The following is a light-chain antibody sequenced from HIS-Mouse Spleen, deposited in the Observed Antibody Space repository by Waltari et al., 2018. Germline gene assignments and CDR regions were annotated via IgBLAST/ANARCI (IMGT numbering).Light chain of an antibody. J-gene: IGLJ3*02. Sequence: QPALTHPASVSGSPGQSTTTSCPGPSSDVGSYNFSSWNQQHPGKAPKLMIYEGSKRPSGVSNRFSGSKSGNTASLTISGLQAEDEADYYCCSYAGSSTWVFGGGTKLTVL. CDR3: CSYAGSSTWV. CDR2: EGS. CDR1: SSDVGSYNF. V-gene: IGLV2-23*01.